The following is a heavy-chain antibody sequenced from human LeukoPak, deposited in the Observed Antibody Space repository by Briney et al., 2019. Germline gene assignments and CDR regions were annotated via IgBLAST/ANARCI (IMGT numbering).Heavy chain of an antibody. Sequence: GASVKVSCKPSGYTFTGYYLHWVRQAPGQGLEWMGWINPNTGATIYAEKFQGRVTMTRDTSIDTAYMEMRSLRSDDTAVYYCATITRYHSDGYSSRGYNDYWGQGTLVTVSS. CDR3: ATITRYHSDGYSSRGYNDY. V-gene: IGHV1-2*02. CDR1: GYTFTGYY. CDR2: INPNTGAT. J-gene: IGHJ4*02. D-gene: IGHD5-24*01.